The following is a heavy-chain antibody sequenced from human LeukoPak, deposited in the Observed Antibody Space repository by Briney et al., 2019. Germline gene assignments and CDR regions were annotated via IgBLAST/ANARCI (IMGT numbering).Heavy chain of an antibody. CDR2: IYYSGST. V-gene: IGHV4-39*06. J-gene: IGHJ6*03. CDR1: GGSISSSSYY. CDR3: ARVRYYYYYMDV. Sequence: SEALSLTCTVSGGSISSSSYYWGWIRQPPGKGLEWIGSIYYSGSTYYNPSLKSRVTISVDTSKNQFPLKLSSVTAADTAVYYCARVRYYYYYMDVWGKGTTVTISS.